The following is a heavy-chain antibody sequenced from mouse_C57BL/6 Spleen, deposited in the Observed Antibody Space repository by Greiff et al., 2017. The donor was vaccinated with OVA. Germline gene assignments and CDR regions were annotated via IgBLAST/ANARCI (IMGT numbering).Heavy chain of an antibody. V-gene: IGHV5-2*01. J-gene: IGHJ4*01. Sequence: EVMLVESGGGLVQPGESLKLSCESNEYEFPSHDMSWVRKTPEKRLELVAAINSDGGSTYYPDTMERRFIISRDNTKKTLYLQMSSLRSEDTALYYCARHGYDYDGYYAMDYWGQGTSVTVSS. CDR3: ARHGYDYDGYYAMDY. CDR2: INSDGGST. CDR1: EYEFPSHD. D-gene: IGHD2-4*01.